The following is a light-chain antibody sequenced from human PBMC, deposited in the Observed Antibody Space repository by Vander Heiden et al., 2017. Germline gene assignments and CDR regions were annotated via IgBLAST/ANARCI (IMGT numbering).Light chain of an antibody. Sequence: DIQKTQFPSSLSASVGDRVTITCRASQSISSYLNWYQQKPGNPPKLLIYAASSLQSGVPSRFSGSGSGTDFTLTISSLQPEDFATYYCQQSDSTPWTFGQGTKVEIK. V-gene: IGKV1-39*01. CDR1: QSISSY. CDR3: QQSDSTPWT. J-gene: IGKJ1*01. CDR2: AAS.